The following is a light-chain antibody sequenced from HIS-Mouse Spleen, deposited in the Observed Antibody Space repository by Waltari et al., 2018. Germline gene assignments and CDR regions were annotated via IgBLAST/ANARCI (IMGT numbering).Light chain of an antibody. J-gene: IGLJ1*01. CDR3: SSYTSSSTRRYV. CDR1: SSDVGGYNY. CDR2: DVS. V-gene: IGLV2-14*03. Sequence: QSALTQPASVSGSPGQSITISCTGTSSDVGGYNYVSWYQQHPGKAPKLRIYDVSNRHAGVSSRFSGSKSGSTASLTMSGLQAEDEADYYCSSYTSSSTRRYVFGTGTKVTVL.